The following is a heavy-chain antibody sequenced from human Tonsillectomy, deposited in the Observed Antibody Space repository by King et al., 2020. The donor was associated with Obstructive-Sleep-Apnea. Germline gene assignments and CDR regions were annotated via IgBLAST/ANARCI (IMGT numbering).Heavy chain of an antibody. CDR2: IRFDGRNK. D-gene: IGHD4-17*01. Sequence: QLVQSGGGVVQPGGSLRLSCAASGFTFTSFGMHWVRQAPGKGLEWVAFIRFDGRNKYYADSVKGRYTISRDSSKNTLYLQMKSLRAEDPAVYFCAKASGRVGTTPDYWGQGTLVTVSS. V-gene: IGHV3-30*02. J-gene: IGHJ4*02. CDR3: AKASGRVGTTPDY. CDR1: GFTFTSFG.